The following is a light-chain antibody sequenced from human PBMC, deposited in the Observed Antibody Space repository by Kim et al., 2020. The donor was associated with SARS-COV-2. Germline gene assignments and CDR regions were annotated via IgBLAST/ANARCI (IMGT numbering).Light chain of an antibody. CDR3: QLRRPWRT. Sequence: EIVLTQSPATLSLSPGERATLSCRASQRVGVDLAWFQHKPGQAPRLLISGASNRATGIPARFSGSGSETDFTLTISGLEPEDFAVYYCQLRRPWRTFGQGTKG. V-gene: IGKV3-11*01. J-gene: IGKJ1*01. CDR2: GAS. CDR1: QRVGVD.